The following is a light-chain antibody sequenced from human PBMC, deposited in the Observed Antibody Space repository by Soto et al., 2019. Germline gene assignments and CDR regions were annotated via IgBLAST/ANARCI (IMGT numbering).Light chain of an antibody. V-gene: IGKV3-11*01. Sequence: EIVLTQSPDTLSLSPGERATLSCRASQSVSSYLAWYQRKPGQAPRLLIYDASNRATGIPARFSGSGSGTDFTLTISSLEPEDFAVYYCQQRSNWLFTFGPGTKVDIK. CDR3: QQRSNWLFT. J-gene: IGKJ3*01. CDR1: QSVSSY. CDR2: DAS.